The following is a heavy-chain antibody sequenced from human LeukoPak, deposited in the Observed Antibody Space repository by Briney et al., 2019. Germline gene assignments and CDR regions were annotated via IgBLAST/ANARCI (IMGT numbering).Heavy chain of an antibody. J-gene: IGHJ3*02. CDR3: AKDPGGYYGSGSYYIDAFDI. CDR2: IWYDGSNK. Sequence: GGSLRLSCAASGFTFSSYGMHWVRQAPGKGLEWVAVIWYDGSNKYYADSVKGRFTISRDNSKNTLYLQMNSLRAEDTAVYYCAKDPGGYYGSGSYYIDAFDIWGQGTMVTVSS. CDR1: GFTFSSYG. D-gene: IGHD3-10*01. V-gene: IGHV3-33*06.